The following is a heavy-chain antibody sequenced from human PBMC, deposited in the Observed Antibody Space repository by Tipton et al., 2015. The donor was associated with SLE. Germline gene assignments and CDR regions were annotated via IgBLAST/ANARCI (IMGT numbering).Heavy chain of an antibody. CDR3: ARQEWVTKPNCFDP. J-gene: IGHJ5*02. D-gene: IGHD3-3*01. V-gene: IGHV4-59*08. Sequence: TLSLTCTVSGGSISGYYWSWIRQPPGKGLEWIAYISYSGDTKYNPSLKGRVTISIDTSKNQFSLKLSSVTAADTAVYYWARQEWVTKPNCFDPWGQGILVTVSS. CDR2: ISYSGDT. CDR1: GGSISGYY.